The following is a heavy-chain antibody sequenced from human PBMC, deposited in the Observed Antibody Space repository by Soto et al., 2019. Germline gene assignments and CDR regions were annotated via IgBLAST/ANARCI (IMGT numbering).Heavy chain of an antibody. Sequence: ASVKVSCKASGYTFTSYDINWVRQATGQGLEWMGWMNPNSGNTGYAQKFQGRVTMTRNTSISTAYMELSSLRSEDTAVYYCARGRWEQQLFNYYGMDVWGQGTTVTVSS. V-gene: IGHV1-8*01. CDR3: ARGRWEQQLFNYYGMDV. CDR2: MNPNSGNT. CDR1: GYTFTSYD. D-gene: IGHD6-13*01. J-gene: IGHJ6*02.